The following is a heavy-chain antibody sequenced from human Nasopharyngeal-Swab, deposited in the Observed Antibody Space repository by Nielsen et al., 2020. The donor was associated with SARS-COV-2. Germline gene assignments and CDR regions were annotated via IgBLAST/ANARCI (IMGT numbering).Heavy chain of an antibody. Sequence: ASVQVSCKASRYTLTSYGNSWVRPAPGQGLEWMGLISTYNGNTNYAPKLQGRVTMTTDTSTSTANLELRSLRSAATAVYYGARQRRGGAARLGGWFDPWGQGTLVTVSS. CDR3: ARQRRGGAARLGGWFDP. V-gene: IGHV1-18*01. J-gene: IGHJ5*02. D-gene: IGHD6-6*01. CDR2: ISTYNGNT. CDR1: RYTLTSYG.